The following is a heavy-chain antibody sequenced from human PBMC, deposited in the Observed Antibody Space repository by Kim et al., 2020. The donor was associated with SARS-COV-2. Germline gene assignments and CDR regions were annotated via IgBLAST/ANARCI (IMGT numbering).Heavy chain of an antibody. CDR3: ARPNTVAVLTAIPRIWFDP. V-gene: IGHV7-4-1*02. Sequence: ASVKVSCKASGYTFTNYAINWVRQAPGQGLEWMGWINTNTGNPTYAQGFTGRFVFSLDTSVSTAYLQISSLEAEDTAVYYCARPNTVAVLTAIPRIWFDPGGQGTLVTVSS. CDR2: INTNTGNP. J-gene: IGHJ5*02. CDR1: GYTFTNYA. D-gene: IGHD2-21*02.